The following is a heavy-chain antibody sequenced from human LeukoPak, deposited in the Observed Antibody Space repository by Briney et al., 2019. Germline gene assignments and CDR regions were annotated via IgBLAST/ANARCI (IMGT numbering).Heavy chain of an antibody. CDR2: INPNSGGT. J-gene: IGHJ4*02. Sequence: ASVKVSCKASGYTFTGYYMHWVRQAPGQGLEWMGWINPNSGGTNYAQKFQGRVTMTRDTSISTAYMELSRLRSDDTAVYYCARLGDLGELRGFDYWGQGTLVTVSS. CDR3: ARLGDLGELRGFDY. V-gene: IGHV1-2*02. CDR1: GYTFTGYY. D-gene: IGHD3-16*01.